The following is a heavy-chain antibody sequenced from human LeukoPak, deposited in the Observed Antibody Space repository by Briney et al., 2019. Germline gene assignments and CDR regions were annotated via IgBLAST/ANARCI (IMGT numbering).Heavy chain of an antibody. V-gene: IGHV3-23*01. J-gene: IGHJ4*02. CDR2: IGGRSTGT. Sequence: PGGSLRLSCAASGLTFIRYAMTWVRQAPGKGLEWVSTIGGRSTGTYYGASVKGRFTISRDDSNSTLYLHMERLSADDTAVYYCAKGAARFGEYIFDSWGRGTQVTVSS. CDR3: AKGAARFGEYIFDS. D-gene: IGHD3-10*01. CDR1: GLTFIRYA.